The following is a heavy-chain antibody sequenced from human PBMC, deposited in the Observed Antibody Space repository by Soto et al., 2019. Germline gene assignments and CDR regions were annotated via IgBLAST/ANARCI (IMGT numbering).Heavy chain of an antibody. V-gene: IGHV3-23*01. J-gene: IGHJ4*02. D-gene: IGHD1-1*01. CDR2: ISGSGGNI. CDR1: GFTFSRYT. CDR3: ATQDFRGTTGTT. Sequence: GGSLRLSCAASGFTFSRYTMGWVRQAPGKGLEWVSVISGSGGNIHYADSVKGRFTISRDNSKNTLYLQMNSLRVEDTAVYNCATQDFRGTTGTTWGQGTLVTVSS.